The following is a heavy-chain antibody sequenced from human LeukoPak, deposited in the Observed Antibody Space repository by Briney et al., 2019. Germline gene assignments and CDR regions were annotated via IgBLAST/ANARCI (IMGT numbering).Heavy chain of an antibody. CDR2: IYYSGST. CDR3: ARTAFYCTNGVCRLDAFDI. D-gene: IGHD2-8*01. V-gene: IGHV4-59*01. J-gene: IGHJ3*02. Sequence: SETLSLTCTVSGGSISSYYWSWIRQPPGKGLEWIGYIYYSGSTNYNPSLKSRVTISVDTPKNQLSLKLSSVSAADTAMYYCARTAFYCTNGVCRLDAFDIWGQGTMVTGSS. CDR1: GGSISSYY.